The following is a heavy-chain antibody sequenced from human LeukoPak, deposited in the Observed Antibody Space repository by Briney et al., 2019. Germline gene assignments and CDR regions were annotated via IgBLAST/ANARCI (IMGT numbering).Heavy chain of an antibody. V-gene: IGHV3-23*01. CDR1: GFTFSSHA. CDR2: ISGSGGST. D-gene: IGHD3-22*01. J-gene: IGHJ4*02. CDR3: AKDRVLYDSSGYYFDY. Sequence: GGSLRLSCAASGFTFSSHAMSWVRQAPGKGLEWVSAISGSGGSTYYADSVKGRFTISRDNSKNTLYLQMNSLRAEDTAVYYCAKDRVLYDSSGYYFDYWGQGTLVTVSS.